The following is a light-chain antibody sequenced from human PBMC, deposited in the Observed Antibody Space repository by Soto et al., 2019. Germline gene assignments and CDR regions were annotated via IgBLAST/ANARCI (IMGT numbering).Light chain of an antibody. Sequence: DIQMTQSPSTLSASVGDRVTITCRASQTIRSWLAWYQQKPGKAPNLLIYDASSLESGVPSRFSGSGSGTEFTLTISSLQPDDSATYYCQHYNIYPLTFGQGTNVEIK. V-gene: IGKV1-5*01. J-gene: IGKJ1*01. CDR3: QHYNIYPLT. CDR1: QTIRSW. CDR2: DAS.